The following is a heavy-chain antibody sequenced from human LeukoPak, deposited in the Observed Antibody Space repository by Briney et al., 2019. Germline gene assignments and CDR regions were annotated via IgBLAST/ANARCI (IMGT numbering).Heavy chain of an antibody. Sequence: PSETLSLTCTVSGGSISSYYWSWIRQPPGKGLEWIGYIYYSGSTNYNPSLKSRVTISVDTSKNQFSLKLSSVTAADTAVYYCARATTARPPYYYYYYMDVWGKGTTVTVSS. CDR3: ARATTARPPYYYYYYMDV. J-gene: IGHJ6*03. CDR1: GGSISSYY. V-gene: IGHV4-59*01. CDR2: IYYSGST. D-gene: IGHD6-6*01.